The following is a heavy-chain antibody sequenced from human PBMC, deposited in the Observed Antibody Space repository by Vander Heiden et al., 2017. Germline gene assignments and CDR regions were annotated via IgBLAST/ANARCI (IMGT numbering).Heavy chain of an antibody. CDR1: GDSVSSKSAA. CDR3: ARTSGHIDY. V-gene: IGHV6-1*01. J-gene: IGHJ4*02. Sequence: LQLQQSGPGLVARWQARPLTCAISGDSVSSKSAAWNWIKQSPSRGLQWLGRTYYRSKWYNEYAESVKSRIIINAATSKNQVSLQLNSVTPEDTAVYYCARTSGHIDYWGQGSLVTVSS. CDR2: TYYRSKWYN. D-gene: IGHD1-26*01.